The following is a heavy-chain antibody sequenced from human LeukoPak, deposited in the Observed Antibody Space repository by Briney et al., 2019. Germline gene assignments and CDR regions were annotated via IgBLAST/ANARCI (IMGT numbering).Heavy chain of an antibody. CDR1: GFTFSSYA. V-gene: IGHV3-23*01. Sequence: GGSLRLSCGASGFTFSSYAMSWVRQAPGKGLEWVSSISGSGGSTHYADSVKGRFTIFRDNSKNTLYLQMNSLRAEDTAVYYCAKQFTIGLSDFDSWGQGALVTVSS. CDR3: AKQFTIGLSDFDS. D-gene: IGHD3-10*01. J-gene: IGHJ4*02. CDR2: ISGSGGST.